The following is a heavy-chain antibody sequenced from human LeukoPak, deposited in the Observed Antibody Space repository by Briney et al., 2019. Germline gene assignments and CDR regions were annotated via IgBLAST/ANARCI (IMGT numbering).Heavy chain of an antibody. Sequence: GSLRLSCAVSGFTFSSYAMHWVRQTPGKGLEWVAVISYDGSNKYYADSVKGRFTISRDNSKNTLYLQMNSLRAEDTAVYYCARFRYYDSSGVIDYWGQGTLVTVSS. V-gene: IGHV3-30-3*01. D-gene: IGHD3-22*01. J-gene: IGHJ4*02. CDR3: ARFRYYDSSGVIDY. CDR2: ISYDGSNK. CDR1: GFTFSSYA.